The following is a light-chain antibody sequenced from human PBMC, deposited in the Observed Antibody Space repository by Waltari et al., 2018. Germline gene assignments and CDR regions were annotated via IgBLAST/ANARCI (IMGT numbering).Light chain of an antibody. V-gene: IGKV4-1*01. CDR2: WAS. J-gene: IGKJ1*01. CDR3: QQYYTTPRT. CDR1: QSILYSSNNKRY. Sequence: DIVMTQSPDCLAVPVGERAPINCKSSQSILYSSNNKRYLAWYQQKPGQSPNLLFYWASTRQSGVPDRFSVSGSGTDFTLTITNLQAEDVAVYYCQQYYTTPRTFGPGTKVEIK.